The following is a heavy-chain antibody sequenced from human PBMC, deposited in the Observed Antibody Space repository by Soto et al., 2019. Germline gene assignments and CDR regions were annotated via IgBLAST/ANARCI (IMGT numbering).Heavy chain of an antibody. CDR3: TRDLFPTPPYYFDY. CDR2: IRSKAYGGTT. CDR1: GFTFGDYA. Sequence: GGSLRLSCTASGFTFGDYAMSWFRQAPGKGLEWVGFIRSKAYGGTTEYAASVKGRFTISRDDSKSIAYLQMNSLKTEDTAVYYCTRDLFPTPPYYFDYWGQGTLVTGS. J-gene: IGHJ4*02. V-gene: IGHV3-49*03.